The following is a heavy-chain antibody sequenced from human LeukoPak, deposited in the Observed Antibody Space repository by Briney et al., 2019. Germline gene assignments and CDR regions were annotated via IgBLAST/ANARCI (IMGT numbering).Heavy chain of an antibody. J-gene: IGHJ5*02. V-gene: IGHV3-74*01. CDR1: GFTFSSNW. CDR3: TTGYSGGSVA. Sequence: GGSLRLSCAASGFTFSSNWMHWVRQAPGKGLVWVSVVNTGGSDTRYADSVKGRFTVSRDNAKNTLYLQMNSLRAEDTAVYYCTTGYSGGSVAWGQGTLVTVSS. D-gene: IGHD6-19*01. CDR2: VNTGGSDT.